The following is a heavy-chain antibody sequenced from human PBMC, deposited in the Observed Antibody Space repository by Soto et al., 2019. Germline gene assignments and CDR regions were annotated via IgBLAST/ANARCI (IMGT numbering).Heavy chain of an antibody. CDR2: ISGSGGST. CDR1: GFTFSSYA. V-gene: IGHV3-23*01. J-gene: IGHJ3*02. Sequence: PGGSLRLSCAASGFTFSSYAMSWVRQAPGKGLEWVSAISGSGGSTYYADSAKGRFTISRDNSKNTLYLQMNSLRAEDTAVYYCAKDRDDFDMVDAFDIWGQGTTVTVSS. CDR3: AKDRDDFDMVDAFDI. D-gene: IGHD3-3*01.